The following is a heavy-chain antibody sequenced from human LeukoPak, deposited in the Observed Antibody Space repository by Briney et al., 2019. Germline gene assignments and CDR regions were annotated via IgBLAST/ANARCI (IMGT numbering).Heavy chain of an antibody. D-gene: IGHD2-21*02. V-gene: IGHV3-23*01. Sequence: PGGSLRLSCAASGFTFSSYSMNWVRQAPGKGLEWVSTIVGSGDSTSYAGSVKGRFTISRDNSKNTVYLQMNSLRAEDTAVYYCAKDRVTVKVIAPPDGFDVWGQGTLVTVSS. J-gene: IGHJ3*01. CDR3: AKDRVTVKVIAPPDGFDV. CDR1: GFTFSSYS. CDR2: IVGSGDST.